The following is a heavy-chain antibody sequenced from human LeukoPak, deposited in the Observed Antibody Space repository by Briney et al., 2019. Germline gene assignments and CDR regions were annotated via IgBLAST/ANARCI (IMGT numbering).Heavy chain of an antibody. CDR1: GYTFTDYY. J-gene: IGHJ3*02. D-gene: IGHD4-23*01. V-gene: IGHV1-2*04. CDR3: ARVGYGGNGGYDAFDM. Sequence: ASVKVSCKASGYTFTDYYMHWVRQAPGQGLEWMGWINPNSGGTNYAQKFQGWVTMTRDTSISTAYMELSRLRSDDTAVYYCARVGYGGNGGYDAFDMWGQGTMVTVSS. CDR2: INPNSGGT.